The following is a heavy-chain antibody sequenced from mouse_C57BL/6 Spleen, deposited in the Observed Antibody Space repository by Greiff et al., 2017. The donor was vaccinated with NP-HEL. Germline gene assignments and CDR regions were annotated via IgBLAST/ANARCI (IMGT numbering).Heavy chain of an antibody. CDR2: IHPNSGST. CDR1: GYTFTSYW. CDR3: ALTGTVYYFDY. D-gene: IGHD4-1*01. V-gene: IGHV1-64*01. J-gene: IGHJ2*01. Sequence: QVQLQQPGAELVKPGASVKLSCKASGYTFTSYWMHWVKQRPGQGLEWIGMIHPNSGSTNYNEKFKSKATLTVDKSSSTAYMQLSSLTSEDSAVYYCALTGTVYYFDYWGQGTTLTVSS.